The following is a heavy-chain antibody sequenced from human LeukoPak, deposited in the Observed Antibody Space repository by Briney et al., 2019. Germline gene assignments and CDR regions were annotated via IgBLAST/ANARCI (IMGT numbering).Heavy chain of an antibody. Sequence: SETLSLTCAVSGFSISSGYYWGWIRQPPGKGLGWIGSIYQSGSTYYNPSLKSRVTISVDTSKNQFSLKLRSVTAADTAAYYCASHCSGGSCYEGYNWFDPWGQGTLVTVSS. V-gene: IGHV4-38-2*01. CDR3: ASHCSGGSCYEGYNWFDP. CDR1: GFSISSGYY. CDR2: IYQSGST. J-gene: IGHJ5*02. D-gene: IGHD2-15*01.